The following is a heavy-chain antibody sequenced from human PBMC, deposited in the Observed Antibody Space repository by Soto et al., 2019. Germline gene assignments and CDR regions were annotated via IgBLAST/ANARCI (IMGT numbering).Heavy chain of an antibody. D-gene: IGHD3-16*01. CDR3: AREGGESSDGLYYFGS. V-gene: IGHV4-30-4*01. CDR1: GGSTSSDNY. CDR2: IYYSGNT. J-gene: IGHJ4*02. Sequence: QVQLQESGPGLVKPSQTLSLTCTVSGGSTSSDNYWSWIRQPPGKGLERTGHIYYSGNTDYNPSLKCRLATSIDTSKNQFSLKLSSVTAADTAVYFCAREGGESSDGLYYFGSWGQGSLVTVSS.